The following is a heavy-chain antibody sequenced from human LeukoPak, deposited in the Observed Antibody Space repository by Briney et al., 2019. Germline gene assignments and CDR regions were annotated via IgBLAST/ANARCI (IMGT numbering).Heavy chain of an antibody. V-gene: IGHV4-4*07. CDR3: ARVGYIGISWLFAY. CDR1: GGSITSYY. D-gene: IGHD1-26*01. Sequence: SETLCLTCTVSGGSITSYYWGWVRQPAGKGLEWIGRIYTTGRTDHHPSLNSRLTMSVDTSKNQFSLNLSSVTAADTAVYYCARVGYIGISWLFAYWSQEALVSVSS. CDR2: IYTTGRT. J-gene: IGHJ4*02.